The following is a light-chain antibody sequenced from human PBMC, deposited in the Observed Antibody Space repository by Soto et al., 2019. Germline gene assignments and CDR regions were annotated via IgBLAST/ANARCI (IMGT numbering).Light chain of an antibody. CDR2: DVS. J-gene: IGLJ3*02. CDR3: SSYTSSSPLWV. Sequence: QSALTQPASVSGSPGQSITISCTGTSSAIGAYNHVSWFLQYVGKAPKLIIFDVSYRPSGVSNRFSGSKSGNTASLTISGLQAEDEADYYCSSYTSSSPLWVFGGGTQLTVL. V-gene: IGLV2-14*01. CDR1: SSAIGAYNH.